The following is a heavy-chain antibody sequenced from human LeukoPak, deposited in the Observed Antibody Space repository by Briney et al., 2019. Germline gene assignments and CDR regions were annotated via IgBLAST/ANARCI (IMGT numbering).Heavy chain of an antibody. J-gene: IGHJ4*02. CDR3: ARDQYYYDSSAYRTIDY. CDR2: IIPIFGTA. CDR1: GGTFSSYA. D-gene: IGHD3-22*01. V-gene: IGHV1-69*13. Sequence: SVKVSCKASGGTFSSYAISWVRQAPGQGLEWMGGIIPIFGTANYAQKFQGRVTITADESTSTAYMELSSLRSEDTAVYYCARDQYYYDSSAYRTIDYWGQGTLVTVSS.